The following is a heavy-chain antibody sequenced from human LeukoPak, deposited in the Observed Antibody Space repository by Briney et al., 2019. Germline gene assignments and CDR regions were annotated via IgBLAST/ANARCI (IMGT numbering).Heavy chain of an antibody. J-gene: IGHJ4*02. CDR3: TTNTRWYYFDY. Sequence: GGSLRLSCAASGFTVSSNYMSWVRQAPGKGLEWVGRIKSKTDGGTTDYAAPVKGRFTISRDDSKNTLYLQMNSLKTEDTAVYYCTTNTRWYYFDYWGQGTLVTVSS. CDR2: IKSKTDGGTT. CDR1: GFTVSSNY. D-gene: IGHD4-23*01. V-gene: IGHV3-15*01.